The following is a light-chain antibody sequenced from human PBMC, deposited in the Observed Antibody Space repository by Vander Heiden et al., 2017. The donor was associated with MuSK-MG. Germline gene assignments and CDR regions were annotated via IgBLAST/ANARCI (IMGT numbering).Light chain of an antibody. CDR2: VAS. CDR1: QNIDSY. Sequence: DIQMTQSPASLSASVGDRVTITCRASQNIDSYLNWYQQKPGKAPKLLIYVASSLQSGVPSRFRGGGPGPEFTLTISSLQPEDFATYYCQQSDSTPWTFGQGTKVEMK. CDR3: QQSDSTPWT. J-gene: IGKJ1*01. V-gene: IGKV1-39*01.